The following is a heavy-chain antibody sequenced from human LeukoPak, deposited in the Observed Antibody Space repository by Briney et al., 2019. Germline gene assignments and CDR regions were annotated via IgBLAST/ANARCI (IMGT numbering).Heavy chain of an antibody. V-gene: IGHV3-11*06. CDR3: ARPPYSSSWDPGWFDP. J-gene: IGHJ5*02. CDR1: GFTFSDYY. CDR2: ISSSSDYT. Sequence: GGSLRLSCVASGFTFSDYYMSWIRQAPGKGPEWVSYISSSSDYTNYADSVRGRFTISRDNAKNSLYLQMNSLRAEDTAVYYCARPPYSSSWDPGWFDPWGQGTLITVSS. D-gene: IGHD6-13*01.